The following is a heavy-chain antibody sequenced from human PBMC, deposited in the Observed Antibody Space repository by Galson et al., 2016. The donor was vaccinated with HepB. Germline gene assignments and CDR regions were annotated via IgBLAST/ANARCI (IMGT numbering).Heavy chain of an antibody. D-gene: IGHD3-22*01. CDR3: ARRPIAYYDSSGYYRPDSYYFDY. J-gene: IGHJ4*02. Sequence: SLRLSCAASGFTFSSYAMTWVRQAPGKGLEWVSSISSSSSYIYYADSVKGRFAISRDNAKNSLYLQMNSLRAEDTAVYYCARRPIAYYDSSGYYRPDSYYFDYWGQGTLVTVSS. CDR1: GFTFSSYA. V-gene: IGHV3-21*01. CDR2: ISSSSSYI.